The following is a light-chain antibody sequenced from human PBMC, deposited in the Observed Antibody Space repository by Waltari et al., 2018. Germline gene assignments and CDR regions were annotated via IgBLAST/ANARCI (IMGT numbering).Light chain of an antibody. CDR3: QQYNNYWT. CDR1: QSISTN. CDR2: GAS. V-gene: IGKV3-15*01. J-gene: IGKJ1*01. Sequence: EILVTQSPATLSMSPGERATLSCRASQSISTNLAWYQQAPGQAPRLVIYGASTRAPDVPARFSGSGSGTEFTLTISSLESEDFAVYYCQQYNNYWTFGQGTKVEIK.